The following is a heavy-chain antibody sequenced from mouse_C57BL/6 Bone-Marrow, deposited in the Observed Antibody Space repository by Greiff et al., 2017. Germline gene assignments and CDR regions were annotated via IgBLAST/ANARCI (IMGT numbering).Heavy chain of an antibody. CDR2: IDPSDSYT. CDR3: ARGVYYGIFLFDY. J-gene: IGHJ2*01. D-gene: IGHD2-1*01. V-gene: IGHV1-69*01. Sequence: QVQLQQPGAELVMPGASVKLSCKASGYTFTSYWMHWVKQRPGQGLEWIGEIDPSDSYTNYNQKFKGKSTLTVDKSSSTAYMQLSSLTSEDSAVYYCARGVYYGIFLFDYWGQGTTLTVSS. CDR1: GYTFTSYW.